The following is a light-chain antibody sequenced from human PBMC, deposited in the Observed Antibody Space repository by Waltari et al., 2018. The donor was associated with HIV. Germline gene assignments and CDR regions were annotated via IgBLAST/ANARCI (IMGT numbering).Light chain of an antibody. CDR1: KSVLYSSNNKNY. V-gene: IGKV4-1*01. Sequence: DIVMTQSPDSLAVSLGERATINCKSSKSVLYSSNNKNYLAWYQQKPGQPPKLLIYWASTRESGVPDRFSGSGSGTDFTLTISSLQAEDVAVYYCQQHYSTPATFGQGTKVEIK. J-gene: IGKJ1*01. CDR2: WAS. CDR3: QQHYSTPAT.